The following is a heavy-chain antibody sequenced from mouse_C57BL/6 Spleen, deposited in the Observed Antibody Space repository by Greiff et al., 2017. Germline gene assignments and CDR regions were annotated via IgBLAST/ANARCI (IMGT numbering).Heavy chain of an antibody. CDR2: IYPSDSET. D-gene: IGHD4-1*01. CDR3: ARRPPQEQGRDY. V-gene: IGHV1-61*01. Sequence: QVQLQQPGAELVRPGSSVKLSCKASGYTFTSYWMAWVKQRPGQGLEWIGNIYPSDSETHYNQKFKDKATLTVDKSSSPAYMQLSSLTSEDSAVNDCARRPPQEQGRDYWGQGTTLTVSS. CDR1: GYTFTSYW. J-gene: IGHJ2*01.